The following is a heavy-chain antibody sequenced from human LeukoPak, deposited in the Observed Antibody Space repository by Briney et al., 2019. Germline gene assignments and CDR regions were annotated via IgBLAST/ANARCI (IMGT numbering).Heavy chain of an antibody. V-gene: IGHV1-18*01. J-gene: IGHJ6*02. CDR1: GYTFTSYG. CDR2: ISAYNGNT. D-gene: IGHD2-2*02. Sequence: ASVKVSCKASGYTFTSYGISWVRQAPGQGLEWMGWISAYNGNTNYAQKLQGRVTMTTDTSTSTAYMELRSPRSDDTAVYYCARDVFNIVVVPAAIMSPYYYYYGMDVWGQETTVTVSS. CDR3: ARDVFNIVVVPAAIMSPYYYYYGMDV.